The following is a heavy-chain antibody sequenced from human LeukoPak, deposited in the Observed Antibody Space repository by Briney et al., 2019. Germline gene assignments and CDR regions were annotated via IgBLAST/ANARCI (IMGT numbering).Heavy chain of an antibody. J-gene: IGHJ4*02. CDR1: GESFSGYY. D-gene: IGHD3-22*01. Sequence: PSETLSLTCAVYGESFSGYYWTWIRQPPGKGLEWLGEINDGGRTCCNPSLKSRVTISVDTSKNQFSLKLRSVAAADTAVYYCASYYHDSSGYYQYYFDSWGQGTLVTVSS. V-gene: IGHV4-34*01. CDR2: INDGGRT. CDR3: ASYYHDSSGYYQYYFDS.